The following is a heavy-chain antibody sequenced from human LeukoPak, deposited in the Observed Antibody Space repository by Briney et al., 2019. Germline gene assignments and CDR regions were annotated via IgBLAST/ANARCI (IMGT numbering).Heavy chain of an antibody. V-gene: IGHV4-4*07. CDR2: IYTSGST. CDR1: GGSISSYY. J-gene: IGHJ6*03. D-gene: IGHD4-11*01. CDR3: ARDLVVDYSNYKSYYYYYYMDV. Sequence: SETLSLTCTVSGGSISSYYWSWIRQPAGKGLEWIGRIYTSGSTNYNPSLKSRVTMSVDTSKNQFSLKLSSVTAADTAVYYCARDLVVDYSNYKSYYYYYYMDVWGKGTTATISS.